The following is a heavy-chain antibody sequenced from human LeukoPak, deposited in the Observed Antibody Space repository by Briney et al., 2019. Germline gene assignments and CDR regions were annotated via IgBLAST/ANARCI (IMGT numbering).Heavy chain of an antibody. V-gene: IGHV3-23*01. CDR2: IVGSGDKT. J-gene: IGHJ4*02. Sequence: SGGSLRLACITSGFTFSAYAMTWVRQAPGEGLEWISSIVGSGDKTYYGDSVKGRFTISRDNSKNTLYLQMNSLRAEDSAVYYCAKVFRPNCDFHSFDYWGQGTLATVSS. CDR3: AKVFRPNCDFHSFDY. CDR1: GFTFSAYA. D-gene: IGHD3-9*01.